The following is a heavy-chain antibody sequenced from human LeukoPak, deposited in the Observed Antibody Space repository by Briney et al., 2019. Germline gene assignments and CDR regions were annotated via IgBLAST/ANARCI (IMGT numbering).Heavy chain of an antibody. CDR3: ARGEVAAAGKGTIDY. CDR1: GGSISSRSYY. D-gene: IGHD6-13*01. J-gene: IGHJ4*02. V-gene: IGHV4-39*07. CDR2: ILDSGRT. Sequence: SETLSLACTVSGGSISSRSYYWGWIRQPPGKGLEWIGSILDSGRTYYNPSLKSRVTISVDTSKNQFSLKLSSVTAADTAVYYCARGEVAAAGKGTIDYWGQGTLVTVSS.